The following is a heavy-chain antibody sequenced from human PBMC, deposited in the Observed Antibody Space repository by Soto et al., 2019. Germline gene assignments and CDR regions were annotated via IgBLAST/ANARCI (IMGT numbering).Heavy chain of an antibody. D-gene: IGHD2-2*01. CDR3: ARSRDIVVVPAAANDY. Sequence: ASVKVSCKASGYTFTSYGISWVRQAPGQGLEWMGWISAYNGNTNYAQKLQGRVTMTTDTSTSTAYMELRGLRSDDTAVYYCARSRDIVVVPAAANDYWGQEPRSPSP. V-gene: IGHV1-18*01. CDR2: ISAYNGNT. J-gene: IGHJ4*01. CDR1: GYTFTSYG.